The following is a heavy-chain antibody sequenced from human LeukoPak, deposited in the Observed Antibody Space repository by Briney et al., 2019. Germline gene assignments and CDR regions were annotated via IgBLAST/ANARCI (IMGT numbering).Heavy chain of an antibody. J-gene: IGHJ6*03. CDR1: GYTFTSYG. D-gene: IGHD2-21*02. Sequence: ASVKVSCKASGYTFTSYGISWVRQAPGQGLEWMGWISAYNGNTNYAQKLQGRVTMTTDTSTSTAYVELRSLRSDDTAVYYCARDRLYYYYHMDVWGKGTTVTVSS. CDR2: ISAYNGNT. CDR3: ARDRLYYYYHMDV. V-gene: IGHV1-18*01.